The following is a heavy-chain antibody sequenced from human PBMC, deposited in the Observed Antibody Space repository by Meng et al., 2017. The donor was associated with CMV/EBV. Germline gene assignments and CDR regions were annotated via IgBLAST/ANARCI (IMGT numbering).Heavy chain of an antibody. D-gene: IGHD2-2*01. V-gene: IGHV3-20*04. CDR1: GFTFDDYG. CDR3: ARGYQLKPFDL. Sequence: GSPRLSCAASGFTFDDYGMSWVRQAPGKGLEWVSGINWNGGNTGYVDSVKGRFTISRDSAKNSLYLQMNSLRAEDTALYYCARGYQLKPFDLWGQGTMVTVSS. CDR2: INWNGGNT. J-gene: IGHJ3*01.